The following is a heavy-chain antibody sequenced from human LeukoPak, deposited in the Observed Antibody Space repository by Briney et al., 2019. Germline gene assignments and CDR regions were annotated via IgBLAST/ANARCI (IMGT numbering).Heavy chain of an antibody. CDR3: ARAGATVSTIWFDP. CDR1: GFTFSTYA. Sequence: RGSLRLSCAASGFTFSTYAMNWVRQAPGKGLEWVSLISDSGDTTYYADSVKGRFTISRDNSKNTLSLQMNSLRAEDTAVYYCARAGATVSTIWFDPWGQGTLVTVSS. J-gene: IGHJ5*02. V-gene: IGHV3-23*01. D-gene: IGHD6-25*01. CDR2: ISDSGDTT.